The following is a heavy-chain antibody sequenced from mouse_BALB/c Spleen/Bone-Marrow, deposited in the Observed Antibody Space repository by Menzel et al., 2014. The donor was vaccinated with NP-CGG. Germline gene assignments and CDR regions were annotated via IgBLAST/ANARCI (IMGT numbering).Heavy chain of an antibody. V-gene: IGHV1S41*01. J-gene: IGHJ4*01. D-gene: IGHD2-3*01. Sequence: DLVKPGASVKLSCKASGYTFTNFWINWIKQRPGQGLEWIGRIAPGTGTTYYNEMFKGKATLTVDTSSSTADIQLSSLSSEDSAVYFCARYDYAMDYWGQGTSVTVSS. CDR3: ARYDYAMDY. CDR1: GYTFTNFW. CDR2: IAPGTGTT.